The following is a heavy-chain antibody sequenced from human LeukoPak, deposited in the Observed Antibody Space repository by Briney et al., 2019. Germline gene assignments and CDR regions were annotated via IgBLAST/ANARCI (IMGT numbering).Heavy chain of an antibody. D-gene: IGHD3-10*01. CDR1: GFAFSSYG. CDR3: ARERTLYVSGSGYGMDV. CDR2: IWYDGSNK. V-gene: IGHV3-33*01. Sequence: GRSLRLSCAASGFAFSSYGMHWVRQAPGKGLEWVALIWYDGSNKYYADSVKGRFTISRDSSKNTLYLEMSSLRAEDTAVYFCARERTLYVSGSGYGMDVWGQGTTVTVSS. J-gene: IGHJ6*02.